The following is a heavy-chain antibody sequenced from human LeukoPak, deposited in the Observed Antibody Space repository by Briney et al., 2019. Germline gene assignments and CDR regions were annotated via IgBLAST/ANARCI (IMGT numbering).Heavy chain of an antibody. D-gene: IGHD1-26*01. CDR2: ITGSGDNT. CDR1: GLTLSRYA. CDR3: ATHDSGGYWNC. Sequence: GGSLRLSCAASGLTLSRYAMSWVRQAPGKGLEWVSTITGSGDNTYYVDSLKGRFTISRDNSKNTLNLQMNSLRAEDTAVYYCATHDSGGYWNCWGQGTLVTVSS. V-gene: IGHV3-23*01. J-gene: IGHJ4*02.